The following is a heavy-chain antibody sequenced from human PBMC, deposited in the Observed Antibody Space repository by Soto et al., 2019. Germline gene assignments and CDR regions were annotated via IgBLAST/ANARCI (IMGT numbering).Heavy chain of an antibody. J-gene: IGHJ6*03. V-gene: IGHV1-69*02. CDR2: IIPILGIA. D-gene: IGHD3-3*01. CDR3: ARVMTIFGVVASGYMDV. Sequence: QVQLVQSGAEVKKPGSSVKVSCKASGGTFSSYTISWVRQAPGQGLEWMGRIIPILGIANYAQKFQGRVTITADKSTSTAYMELSSLRSEDTAVYYCARVMTIFGVVASGYMDVWAKGPRSPSP. CDR1: GGTFSSYT.